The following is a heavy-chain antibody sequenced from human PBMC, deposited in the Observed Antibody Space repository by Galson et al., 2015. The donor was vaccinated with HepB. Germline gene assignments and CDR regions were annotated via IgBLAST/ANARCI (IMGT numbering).Heavy chain of an antibody. J-gene: IGHJ5*02. D-gene: IGHD3-9*01. CDR2: INPSGGST. CDR1: GYTFTSYY. Sequence: SVKVSCKASGYTFTSYYMHWVRQAPGQGLEWMGIINPSGGSTSYAQKFQGRVTMTWDTSTSTVYMELSSLRSEDTAVYYCARGRGEYYDILTGYYNWFDPWGQGTLVTVSS. CDR3: ARGRGEYYDILTGYYNWFDP. V-gene: IGHV1-46*03.